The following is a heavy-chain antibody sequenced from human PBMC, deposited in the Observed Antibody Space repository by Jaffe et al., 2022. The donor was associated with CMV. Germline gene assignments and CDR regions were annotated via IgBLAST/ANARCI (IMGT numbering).Heavy chain of an antibody. V-gene: IGHV3-74*01. CDR1: GFTFSSYW. Sequence: EVQLVESGGGLVQPGGSLRLSCAASGFTFSSYWMHWVRQAPGKGLVWVSRINSDGSSTSYADSVKGRFTISRDNAKNTLYLQMNSLRAEDTAVYYCARDQGDYGGTPTYPDYWGQGTLVTVSS. CDR2: INSDGSST. D-gene: IGHD4-17*01. J-gene: IGHJ4*02. CDR3: ARDQGDYGGTPTYPDY.